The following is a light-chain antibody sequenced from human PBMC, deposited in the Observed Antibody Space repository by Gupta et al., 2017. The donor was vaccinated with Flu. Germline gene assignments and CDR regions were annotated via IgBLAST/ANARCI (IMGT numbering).Light chain of an antibody. CDR1: QTISRH. CDR2: AAS. CDR3: QHSNSAPFT. Sequence: DIQMTQSPSSLSASVGDRVTITCRASQTISRHLNWYQQKPGKAPKLLIYAASSLQSGVPSRFSGSGSVTXFTLIIXRLQPEDFASYCFQHSNSAPFTFGXGTKVDIK. J-gene: IGKJ2*01. V-gene: IGKV1-39*01.